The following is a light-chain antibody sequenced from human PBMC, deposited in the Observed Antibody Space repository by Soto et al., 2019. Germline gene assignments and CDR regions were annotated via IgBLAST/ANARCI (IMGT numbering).Light chain of an antibody. Sequence: DIQMPQSPASLSASVGDSATITCQASQDISNYLNWYQQKPGKAPKLLIYDASNLETGVPSRFSGSGSGTDFTFTISSLQPEEIATYYCQQYDNLPITFGQGTRLEIK. V-gene: IGKV1-33*01. CDR1: QDISNY. CDR2: DAS. J-gene: IGKJ5*01. CDR3: QQYDNLPIT.